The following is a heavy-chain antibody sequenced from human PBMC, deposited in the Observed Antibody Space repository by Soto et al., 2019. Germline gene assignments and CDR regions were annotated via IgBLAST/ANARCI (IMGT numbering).Heavy chain of an antibody. CDR1: GGTFSSYA. Sequence: ASVKVSCKASGGTFSSYAISWVRQAPGQGLEWMGGIIPIFGTANYAQKFQGRVTITADESTSTAYMELSSLRSEDTAVYYCARSMGADDYLDYWGQGTLVTVSS. V-gene: IGHV1-69*13. CDR3: ARSMGADDYLDY. J-gene: IGHJ4*02. D-gene: IGHD1-26*01. CDR2: IIPIFGTA.